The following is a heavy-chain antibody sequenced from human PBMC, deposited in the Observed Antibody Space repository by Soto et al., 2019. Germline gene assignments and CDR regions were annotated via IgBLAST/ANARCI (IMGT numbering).Heavy chain of an antibody. V-gene: IGHV1-18*01. CDR3: ARDRASFWGGDCPFAP. CDR2: ISAYNGNT. CDR1: GYTFTSYG. J-gene: IGHJ5*02. Sequence: ASVKVSCKASGYTFTSYGISWVRQAPGQGLEWMGWISAYNGNTNYAQKLQGRVTMTTDTSTSTAYMELRSLRSDDTAVYYCARDRASFWGGDCPFAPGGKGPLVTVSS. D-gene: IGHD2-21*02.